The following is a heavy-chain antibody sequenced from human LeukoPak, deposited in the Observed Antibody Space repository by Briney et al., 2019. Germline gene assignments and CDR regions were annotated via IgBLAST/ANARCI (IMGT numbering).Heavy chain of an antibody. CDR3: ARDTRYFDS. CDR1: GFTFSSYG. J-gene: IGHJ4*02. CDR2: INQDGSDK. Sequence: PGGSLRLSCAASGFTFSSYGMSWVRQAPGKGLEWVGNINQDGSDKYYGDSVKGRFTISRDNAKNSLYLQMNSLRAEDTAVYYCARDTRYFDSWGQGNMVTVSS. V-gene: IGHV3-7*01.